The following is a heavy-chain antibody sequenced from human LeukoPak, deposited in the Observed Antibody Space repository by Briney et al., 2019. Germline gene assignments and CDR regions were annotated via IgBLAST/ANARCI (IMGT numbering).Heavy chain of an antibody. CDR2: VSSTGST. CDR1: GGSISSSSYY. D-gene: IGHD6-19*01. CDR3: ARGVGSGWSDY. Sequence: SETLSLTCTVSGGSISSSSYYWGWIRQPPGKGLEWIGYVSSTGSTNYTPSLKSRVTISIDTSKSQFSLMLTSVTAADTAVYYCARGVGSGWSDYWGQGTLLTVSS. J-gene: IGHJ4*02. V-gene: IGHV4-61*05.